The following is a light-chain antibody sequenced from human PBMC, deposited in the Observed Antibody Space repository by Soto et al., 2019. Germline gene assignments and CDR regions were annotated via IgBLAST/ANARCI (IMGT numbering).Light chain of an antibody. V-gene: IGLV2-14*01. Sequence: QSALTQPASVSGSPGQSITISCTGTSSDVGGYNYFSWYQQHPGKAPKLMIYDVINRPSGVSHRFSGSKSGNTASLTISGLQAEDEADYYCSSYTSSSTLGVFGTGTKVTVL. CDR3: SSYTSSSTLGV. J-gene: IGLJ1*01. CDR1: SSDVGGYNY. CDR2: DVI.